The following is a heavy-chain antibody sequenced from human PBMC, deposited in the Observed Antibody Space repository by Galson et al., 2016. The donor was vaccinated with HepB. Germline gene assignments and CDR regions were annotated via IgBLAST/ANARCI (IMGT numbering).Heavy chain of an antibody. CDR2: ISSDGRNR. CDR1: GFTFRDYA. D-gene: IGHD6-13*01. Sequence: SLRLSCAVSGFTFRDYAMHWVRQAPGKGLEWVAVISSDGRNRYSADSMRGRFTVSRDNSNNTLYLQIHSLRSDDAGVYYCARVYTSSLLDYWGPGTLVTVS. CDR3: ARVYTSSLLDY. V-gene: IGHV3-30*04. J-gene: IGHJ4*02.